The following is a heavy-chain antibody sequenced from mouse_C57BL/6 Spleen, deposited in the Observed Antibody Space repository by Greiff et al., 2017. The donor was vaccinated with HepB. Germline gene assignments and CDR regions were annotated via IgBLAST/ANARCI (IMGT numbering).Heavy chain of an antibody. D-gene: IGHD1-1*01. CDR2: INPSTGGT. Sequence: VQLKESGPELVKPGASVKISCKASGYSFTGYYMNWVKQSPEKSLEWIGEINPSTGGTTYNQKFKAKATLTVDKSSSTAYMQLKSLTSEDSAVYYCARGRATVVARGYFDVWGTGTTVTVSS. J-gene: IGHJ1*03. CDR1: GYSFTGYY. V-gene: IGHV1-42*01. CDR3: ARGRATVVARGYFDV.